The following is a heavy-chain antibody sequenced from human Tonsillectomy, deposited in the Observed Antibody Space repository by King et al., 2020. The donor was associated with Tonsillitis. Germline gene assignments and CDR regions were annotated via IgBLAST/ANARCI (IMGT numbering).Heavy chain of an antibody. CDR2: IYYSGST. D-gene: IGHD3-10*01. Sequence: MQLQESGPGLVKPSETLSLTCTVPGGSISSYYWSWIRQPPGKGLGWIGYIYYSGSTNYNPSLKSRVTISVDTTKNQFSLKLSSVTAADAAVYDCAGRGPNLWYFDLWGRGTLVTVSS. CDR1: GGSISSYY. J-gene: IGHJ2*01. V-gene: IGHV4-59*08. CDR3: AGRGPNLWYFDL.